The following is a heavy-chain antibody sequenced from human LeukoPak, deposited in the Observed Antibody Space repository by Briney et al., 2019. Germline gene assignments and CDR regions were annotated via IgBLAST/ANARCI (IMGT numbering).Heavy chain of an antibody. CDR2: IYYSGTT. CDR1: GGSISSSSYY. J-gene: IGHJ6*03. D-gene: IGHD2/OR15-2a*01. CDR3: ASHVICKYYYTDV. V-gene: IGHV4-39*01. Sequence: SETLSLTCSVSGGSISSSSYYWGWIRQPPGKGLEWIGSIYYSGTTHYNPSLKSRVTISVHTSKNQFSLKLNSVTAADTAVYYCASHVICKYYYTDVWGNGTAVTVSS.